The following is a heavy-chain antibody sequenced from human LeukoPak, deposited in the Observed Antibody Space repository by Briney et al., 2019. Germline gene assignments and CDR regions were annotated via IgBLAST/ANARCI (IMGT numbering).Heavy chain of an antibody. J-gene: IGHJ4*02. CDR3: ARGVGEQLV. CDR1: GVSISSSSYY. V-gene: IGHV4-39*01. CDR2: IYYSGST. D-gene: IGHD6-6*01. Sequence: PSETLSLTCTVSGVSISSSSYYWGWIRQPPGKGLEWIGSIYYSGSTYYNPSLKSRVTISVDTSKNQFSLKLSSVTAADTAVYYCARGVGEQLVWSQGTLVTVSS.